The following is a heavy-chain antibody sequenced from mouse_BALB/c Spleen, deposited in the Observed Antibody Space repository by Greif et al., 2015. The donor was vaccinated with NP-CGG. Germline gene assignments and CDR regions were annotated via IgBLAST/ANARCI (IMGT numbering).Heavy chain of an antibody. D-gene: IGHD2-1*01. Sequence: VQLQQSGAGLVKPGASVKLSCTASGFNIKDTYMHWVKQRPEQGLEWIGRIDPANGNTKYDPKFQGKATITADTSSNTAYLQLSSLTSEDTAVYYCAPLLHPFYAMDYWGQGTSVTVSS. CDR2: IDPANGNT. J-gene: IGHJ4*01. CDR1: GFNIKDTY. V-gene: IGHV14-3*02. CDR3: APLLHPFYAMDY.